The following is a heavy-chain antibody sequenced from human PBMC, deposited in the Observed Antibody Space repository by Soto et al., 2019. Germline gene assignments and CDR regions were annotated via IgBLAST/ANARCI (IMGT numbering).Heavy chain of an antibody. J-gene: IGHJ4*02. CDR2: IDPSDSYT. D-gene: IGHD1-1*01. CDR3: ARWNRDLVAFDY. V-gene: IGHV5-10-1*01. Sequence: PGESLKSCGKGSGYSITIYCISWVRQMPGKGLEWMGRIDPSDSYTNYSPSFQGHVTISADKSISTAYLQWSSLKASDTAMYYCARWNRDLVAFDYWGQGTLVTVSS. CDR1: GYSITIYC.